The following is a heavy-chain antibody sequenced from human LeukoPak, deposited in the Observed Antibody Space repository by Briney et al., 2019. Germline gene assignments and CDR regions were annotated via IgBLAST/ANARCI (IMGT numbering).Heavy chain of an antibody. CDR3: ARDSPGMDV. Sequence: SVKASCKASGGTFSSYAISWVRQAPGQGLEWMGRIIPILGIANYAQKFQGRVTITADKSTSTAYMELSSLRSEDTAVYYCARDSPGMDVWGQGTTVTVSS. J-gene: IGHJ6*02. CDR1: GGTFSSYA. V-gene: IGHV1-69*04. CDR2: IIPILGIA.